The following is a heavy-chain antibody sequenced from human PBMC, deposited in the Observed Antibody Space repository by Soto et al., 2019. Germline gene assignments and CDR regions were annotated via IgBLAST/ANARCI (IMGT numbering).Heavy chain of an antibody. CDR2: IYPGDSDT. V-gene: IGHV5-51*01. Sequence: GESLKISCKGSGYTFTNYWIGWVRQMPGKGLEWMGIIYPGDSDTKYNPSFQGQVTISADKSITTTYLQWSSLKASDTAIYYCAASIFYYGMDVWGQGTTVTVSS. J-gene: IGHJ6*02. CDR3: AASIFYYGMDV. CDR1: GYTFTNYW.